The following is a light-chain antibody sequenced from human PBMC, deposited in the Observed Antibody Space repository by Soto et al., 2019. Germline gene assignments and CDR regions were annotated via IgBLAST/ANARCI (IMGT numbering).Light chain of an antibody. CDR2: GAS. CDR1: QSVSIN. CDR3: QQYNKWPRT. V-gene: IGKV3-15*01. J-gene: IGKJ1*01. Sequence: EIVMTQSPATLSETPLERATLSCIASQSVSINLAWYQQKPGQAPRLLIYGASTRATGIPARFSGSGSGTEFTLTISSLQSEDFAVYYCQQYNKWPRTFGQGTKV.